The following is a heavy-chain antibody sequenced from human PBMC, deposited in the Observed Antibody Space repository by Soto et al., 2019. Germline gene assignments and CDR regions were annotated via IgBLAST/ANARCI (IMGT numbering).Heavy chain of an antibody. Sequence: IXXXPGKGLEWIGYIYYSGSTNYNPSLKSRVTISVDTSKNQFSLKLSSVTAADTAVYYCARLLWFGELTAFDIWGQGTMVTVSS. CDR2: IYYSGST. CDR3: ARLLWFGELTAFDI. V-gene: IGHV4-61*07. D-gene: IGHD3-10*01. J-gene: IGHJ3*02.